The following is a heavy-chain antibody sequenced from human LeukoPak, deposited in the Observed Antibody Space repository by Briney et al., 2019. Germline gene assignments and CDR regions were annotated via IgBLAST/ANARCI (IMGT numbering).Heavy chain of an antibody. CDR3: WDTNWNGDWDY. V-gene: IGHV3-15*01. D-gene: IGHD1-1*01. J-gene: IGHJ4*02. Sequence: PGRSLRPSCAASGFTFSNYGMHWVRQAPGKGLEWVGRIKSKAHGGTTDYAAPVKGRFTISRDDSKNTLYLQMNSLKTEDTAVYYCWDTNWNGDWDYWGQGTLVTVSS. CDR1: GFTFSNYG. CDR2: IKSKAHGGTT.